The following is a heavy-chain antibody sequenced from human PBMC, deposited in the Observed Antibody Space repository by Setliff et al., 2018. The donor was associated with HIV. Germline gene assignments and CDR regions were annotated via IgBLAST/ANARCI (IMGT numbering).Heavy chain of an antibody. Sequence: PSETLSLTCTVSGDSITSGGYFWSWIRQHPGKGLEWIGHIYYSGSTYYNPSLKSRVTISVDTSKNQFSLKLSSVTAADTAVYYCATPVTSRGYYYMDVWGKGTTVTVSS. J-gene: IGHJ6*03. CDR1: GDSITSGGYF. D-gene: IGHD4-17*01. CDR2: IYYSGST. V-gene: IGHV4-31*03. CDR3: ATPVTSRGYYYMDV.